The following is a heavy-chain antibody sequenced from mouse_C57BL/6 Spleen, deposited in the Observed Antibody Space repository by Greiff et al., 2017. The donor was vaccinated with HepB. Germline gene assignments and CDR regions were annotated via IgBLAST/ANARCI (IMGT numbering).Heavy chain of an antibody. V-gene: IGHV1-59*01. J-gene: IGHJ4*01. CDR3: ARPPVVATRAMDY. CDR1: GYTFTSYW. Sequence: QVQLQQPGAELVRPGTSVKLSCKASGYTFTSYWMHWVKQRPGQGLEWIGVIDPSDSYTNYNQKFKGKATLTVDTSSSTAYMQLSSLTSEDSAVYYCARPPVVATRAMDYWGQGTSVTVSS. CDR2: IDPSDSYT. D-gene: IGHD1-1*01.